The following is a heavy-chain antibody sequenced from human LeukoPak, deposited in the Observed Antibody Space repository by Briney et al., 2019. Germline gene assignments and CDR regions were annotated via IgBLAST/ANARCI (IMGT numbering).Heavy chain of an antibody. CDR3: ARYSAKRFDY. V-gene: IGHV6-1*01. D-gene: IGHD4-11*01. Sequence: SQTLSLTCAISGDSVSSISATSNWIRQSPSRGLEWLGKKYYRSKWYNEYAVSAKSRITINPDTSKHQFSLQLNSVTPEDTAVYYCARYSAKRFDYWGQGTLVTVSS. CDR1: GDSVSSISAT. J-gene: IGHJ4*02. CDR2: KYYRSKWYN.